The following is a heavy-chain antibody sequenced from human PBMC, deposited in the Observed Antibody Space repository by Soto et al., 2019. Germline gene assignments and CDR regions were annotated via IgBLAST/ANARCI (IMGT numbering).Heavy chain of an antibody. V-gene: IGHV4-61*01. Sequence: SETVSLSCTVSNGSVSGGTCYXSWIRQPPGEGLDWIGYISSSGSHLYNPSLKSRVILSVDTSMNQFSVKLSSVNAADTAVYYCVSDSVAFFDALAQGTLVTVSS. CDR1: NGSVSGGTCY. D-gene: IGHD2-15*01. J-gene: IGHJ4*02. CDR3: VSDSVAFFDA. CDR2: ISSSGSH.